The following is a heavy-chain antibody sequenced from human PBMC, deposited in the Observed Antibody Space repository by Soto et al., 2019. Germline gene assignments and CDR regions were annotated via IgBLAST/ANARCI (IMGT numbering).Heavy chain of an antibody. V-gene: IGHV4-39*01. CDR2: IYYSGST. Sequence: QLQLQESGPGLVKPSETLSLTCTVSGGSISSSSYYWGWIRQPPGKGLEWIGSIYYSGSTYYNPSLKSRVTISVDTSKNQFSLKLSSVTAADTAVYYCATSLAGWFGELLGYYYYMDVWGKGTTVTVSS. CDR3: ATSLAGWFGELLGYYYYMDV. CDR1: GGSISSSSYY. D-gene: IGHD3-10*01. J-gene: IGHJ6*03.